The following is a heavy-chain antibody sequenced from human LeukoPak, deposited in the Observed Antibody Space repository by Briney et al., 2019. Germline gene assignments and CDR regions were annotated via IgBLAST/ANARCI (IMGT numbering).Heavy chain of an antibody. Sequence: GGSLRLSCAASGFTFSRYWMTWVRQAPGKGLEWVANIKQDGSEKDYVDSVKGRFTISRDNAKNSLYLQMNSLRAEDTAVYYCARAGGSSWADYWGQGTLVTVSS. CDR2: IKQDGSEK. J-gene: IGHJ4*02. V-gene: IGHV3-7*01. CDR1: GFTFSRYW. CDR3: ARAGGSSWADY. D-gene: IGHD6-13*01.